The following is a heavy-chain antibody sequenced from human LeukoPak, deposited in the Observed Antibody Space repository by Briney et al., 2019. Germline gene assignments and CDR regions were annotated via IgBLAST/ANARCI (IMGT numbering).Heavy chain of an antibody. CDR1: GFTFSSYA. Sequence: GGSLRLSCAASGFTFSSYAMHWVRQAPGKGLEWVAVISYDGSNKYYADSVKGRFTISRDNSKNTLYLQMNSLRAEDTAVYYCAPSEPGIAVAGTGDWGQGTLVTVSS. V-gene: IGHV3-30-3*01. CDR3: APSEPGIAVAGTGD. CDR2: ISYDGSNK. J-gene: IGHJ4*02. D-gene: IGHD6-19*01.